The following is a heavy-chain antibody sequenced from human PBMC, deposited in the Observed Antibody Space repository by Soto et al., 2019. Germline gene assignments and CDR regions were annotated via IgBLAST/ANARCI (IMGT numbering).Heavy chain of an antibody. J-gene: IGHJ6*02. CDR1: GYTFTSYG. CDR3: ARGQYYYDSSGYSPSDYYYYGMDV. V-gene: IGHV1-18*04. Sequence: ASVKVSCKASGYTFTSYGISWVRQAPGQGLEWMGWISAYNGNTNYAQKLQGRVTMTTDTSTSTAYMELRSLRSDDTAVYYCARGQYYYDSSGYSPSDYYYYGMDVWGQGTTVTVSS. CDR2: ISAYNGNT. D-gene: IGHD3-22*01.